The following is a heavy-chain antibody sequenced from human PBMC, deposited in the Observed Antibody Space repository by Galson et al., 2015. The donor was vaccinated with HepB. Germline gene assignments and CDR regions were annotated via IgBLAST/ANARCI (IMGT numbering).Heavy chain of an antibody. V-gene: IGHV3-7*03. CDR1: GFTFSSYW. CDR3: ARGIRTVVVITTDSYYGMDV. CDR2: IKQDGSEK. J-gene: IGHJ6*02. Sequence: SLRLSCAASGFTFSSYWMSWVRQAPGKGLEWVANIKQDGSEKYYVDSVKGRFTISRDNAKNSLYLQMNSLRAEDTAVYYCARGIRTVVVITTDSYYGMDVWGQGTTVTVSS. D-gene: IGHD3-22*01.